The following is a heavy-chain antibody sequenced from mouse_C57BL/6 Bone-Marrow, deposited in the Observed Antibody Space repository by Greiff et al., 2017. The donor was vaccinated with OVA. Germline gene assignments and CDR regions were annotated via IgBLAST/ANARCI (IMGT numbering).Heavy chain of an antibody. Sequence: QVQLQQSGSELRSPGSSVKLSCKDFDSEVFPIAYMSWVRQKPGHGFEWIGGILPSIGRTIYGEKFEDNATLDADTLSNTAYLELNSLTSEDSAIYYCARTDWEGGYFDVWGTGTTVTVSS. CDR3: ARTDWEGGYFDV. D-gene: IGHD4-1*01. CDR2: ILPSIGRT. J-gene: IGHJ1*03. CDR1: DSEVFPIAY. V-gene: IGHV15-2*01.